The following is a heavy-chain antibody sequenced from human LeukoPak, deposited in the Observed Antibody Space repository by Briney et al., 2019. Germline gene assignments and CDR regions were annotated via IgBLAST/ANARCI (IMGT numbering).Heavy chain of an antibody. V-gene: IGHV3-23*01. J-gene: IGHJ4*02. CDR3: AKGGWLDD. Sequence: GGSLRLSCAASGFNFNKYDMTWARQAPGKGLEWVSTIIGRSDKTYYTDPVKGRFVTSRDNSKDTLYLQMNSLRAEDTALYYCAKGGWLDDLGQGALVTVSS. CDR2: IIGRSDKT. D-gene: IGHD6-19*01. CDR1: GFNFNKYD.